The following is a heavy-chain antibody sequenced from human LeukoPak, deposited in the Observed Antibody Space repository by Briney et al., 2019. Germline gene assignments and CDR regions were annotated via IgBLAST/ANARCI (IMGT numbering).Heavy chain of an antibody. J-gene: IGHJ4*02. Sequence: GRSLRLSCAASGFTFSSYAMHWVRQAPGKGLEWVAVISYDGSNKYYADSVKGRFTISRDNSKNTLYLQMNSLRAEDTAVYYCAREWGLGYGDYVGYFDYWGQGTLVTVSS. CDR2: ISYDGSNK. CDR3: AREWGLGYGDYVGYFDY. D-gene: IGHD4-17*01. CDR1: GFTFSSYA. V-gene: IGHV3-30-3*01.